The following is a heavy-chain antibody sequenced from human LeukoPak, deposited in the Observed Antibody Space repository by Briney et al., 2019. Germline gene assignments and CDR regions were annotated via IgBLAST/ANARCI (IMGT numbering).Heavy chain of an antibody. CDR1: GFTFSRYW. D-gene: IGHD1-1*01. CDR2: IKQDGSEK. CDR3: ARGGVNDAYFDN. V-gene: IGHV3-7*01. J-gene: IGHJ4*02. Sequence: PGGSLRLSCAASGFTFSRYWMSWVRQAPGKGLEWVAIIKQDGSEKRYVDSVKGRFTISRDNAKNSLYLQMNSLRAEDTAVYYCARGGVNDAYFDNWGQGTLVTVSS.